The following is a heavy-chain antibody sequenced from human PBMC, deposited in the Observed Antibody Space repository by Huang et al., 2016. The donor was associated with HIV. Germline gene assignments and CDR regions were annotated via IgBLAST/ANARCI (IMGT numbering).Heavy chain of an antibody. CDR3: ARGVFDGVWSGDLLPHFYYMDV. V-gene: IGHV1-69*13. CDR2: IVPTFRRT. J-gene: IGHJ6*03. D-gene: IGHD3-10*01. CDR1: GGTFSSYG. Sequence: QVQLVQSGAEMKKPGSSVKVSCRAPGGTFSSYGISWVRQAPGQGLEWMGGIVPTFRRTDYAQNFQGRLTITADESTSTAYMELSSLRSQDSAIYFCARGVFDGVWSGDLLPHFYYMDVWGKGTTVTVSS.